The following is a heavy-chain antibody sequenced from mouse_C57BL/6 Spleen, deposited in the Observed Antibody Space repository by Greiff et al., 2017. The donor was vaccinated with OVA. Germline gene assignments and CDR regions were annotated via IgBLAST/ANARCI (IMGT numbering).Heavy chain of an antibody. CDR3: TEILRYLAGSWFAY. CDR2: IRLKSDNYAT. J-gene: IGHJ3*01. CDR1: GFTFSNYW. Sequence: EVMLVESGGGLVQPGGSMKLSCVASGFTFSNYWMNWVRQSPEKGLEWVAQIRLKSDNYATHYAESVKGRFTISRDDSKSSVYLQMNNLRAEDTGIYYCTEILRYLAGSWFAYWGQGTLVTVSA. D-gene: IGHD1-1*01. V-gene: IGHV6-3*01.